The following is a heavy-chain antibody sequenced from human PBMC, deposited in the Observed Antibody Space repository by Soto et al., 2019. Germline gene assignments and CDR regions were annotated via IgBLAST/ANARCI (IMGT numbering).Heavy chain of an antibody. Sequence: QVQLVQSGAEVKKPGASVKVSCKASGYTFTTYGINWVRQAPGQGLEWMGWISAYNGDTNYAQNLQGRVTMTTDTSTRTAYMGLRSLRYDVTAVYYCARDLIAVRPGWFDPWGQGPLVTVSS. V-gene: IGHV1-18*01. D-gene: IGHD6-6*01. CDR2: ISAYNGDT. CDR1: GYTFTTYG. J-gene: IGHJ5*02. CDR3: ARDLIAVRPGWFDP.